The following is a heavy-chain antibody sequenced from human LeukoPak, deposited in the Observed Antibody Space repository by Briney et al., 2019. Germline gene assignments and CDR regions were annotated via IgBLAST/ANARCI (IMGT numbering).Heavy chain of an antibody. V-gene: IGHV3-23*01. D-gene: IGHD3-22*01. CDR1: GFTFSSYG. CDR3: ARVLHKRNYDSSDYYGY. J-gene: IGHJ4*02. Sequence: GGSLRLSCAASGFTFSSYGMSWVRQAPGKGLEWVPAISGSGGSTYYADSVKGRFTISRDNAKNSLYLQMNSLRAEDTAVYYCARVLHKRNYDSSDYYGYWGQGILVTVSS. CDR2: ISGSGGST.